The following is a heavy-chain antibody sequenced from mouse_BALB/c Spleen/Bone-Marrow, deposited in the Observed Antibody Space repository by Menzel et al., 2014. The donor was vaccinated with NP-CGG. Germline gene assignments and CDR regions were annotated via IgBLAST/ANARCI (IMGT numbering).Heavy chain of an antibody. V-gene: IGHV1-69*02. CDR3: AYGNYVCYFFVY. D-gene: IGHD2-1*01. CDR1: AYTFTSYW. Sequence: QVQLQQPGAELVKPGAPVKLSCKASAYTFTSYWMNWVKQRPGRGLEWIGRIDPSDSETYYNQNFKDKATLTVDRSTSTAFIQLSSLTSEDSTVYFCAYGNYVCYFFVYWGQGTTLTVSS. J-gene: IGHJ2*01. CDR2: IDPSDSET.